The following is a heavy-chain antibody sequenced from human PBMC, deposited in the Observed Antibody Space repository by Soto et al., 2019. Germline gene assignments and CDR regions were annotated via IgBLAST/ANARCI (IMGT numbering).Heavy chain of an antibody. D-gene: IGHD6-13*01. V-gene: IGHV1-2*04. CDR3: ARVGRSTDSSSWITPNYYYYGMDV. CDR2: INPNSGGT. Sequence: SVKFFCKASGYTFTGYYMHWVRQAPGQGREWMGWINPNSGGTNYAQKFQGWVTMTRDTSISTAYMELSRLRSDDTAVYYCARVGRSTDSSSWITPNYYYYGMDVWGQGTTVTVSS. CDR1: GYTFTGYY. J-gene: IGHJ6*02.